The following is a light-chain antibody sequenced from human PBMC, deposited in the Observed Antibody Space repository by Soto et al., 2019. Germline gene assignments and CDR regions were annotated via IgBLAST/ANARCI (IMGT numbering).Light chain of an antibody. Sequence: DIQMTQSPSSLSASVGDRVTITCQASQDISNYLNWYQQKPGKAPKLLIYDASNLETGVPSRFSGSGSGTDFTFTISSLQPEDIATYYCQQYDNLPIHFAKGTKLEIK. CDR1: QDISNY. CDR3: QQYDNLPIH. CDR2: DAS. J-gene: IGKJ2*01. V-gene: IGKV1-33*01.